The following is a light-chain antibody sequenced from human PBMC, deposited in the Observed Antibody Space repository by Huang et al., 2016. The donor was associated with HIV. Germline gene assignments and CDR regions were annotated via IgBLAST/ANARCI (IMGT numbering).Light chain of an antibody. J-gene: IGKJ1*01. CDR3: QHYDNWPPWT. Sequence: EILMSQSPVTLSVSPGERVNLSCRASQGVSNNVAWYQQKRGQTPRLLIHGASTRATGIPGKFSGRGSGTEFTLTITRLQPEDSAVYYCQHYDNWPPWTFGPGTQVQIK. V-gene: IGKV3D-15*01. CDR2: GAS. CDR1: QGVSNN.